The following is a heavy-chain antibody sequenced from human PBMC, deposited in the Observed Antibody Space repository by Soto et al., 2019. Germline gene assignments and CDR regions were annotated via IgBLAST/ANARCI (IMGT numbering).Heavy chain of an antibody. V-gene: IGHV4-4*02. CDR3: ARLRYSTVWSRHFEL. D-gene: IGHD6-19*01. CDR2: ISHSGNT. J-gene: IGHJ4*02. CDR1: GASISDKNW. Sequence: QVQLQESGPGRVKPSGTLSLTCVVSGASISDKNWWSWVREAPGKGLEWIGEISHSGNTNYNPSFRTRLPISVDKAKSQVSLTLTSVTAADTALYYWARLRYSTVWSRHFELWGQGTLVSVS.